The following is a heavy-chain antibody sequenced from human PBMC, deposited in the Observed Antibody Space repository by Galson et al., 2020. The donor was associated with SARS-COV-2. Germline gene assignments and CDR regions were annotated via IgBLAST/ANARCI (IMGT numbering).Heavy chain of an antibody. V-gene: IGHV3-23*01. Sequence: GGSLRLSCAASGFTFSSYAMNWVRQAPGEGLEWVSAISGSGDTTHYAGSVKGRFTISRDNSKNTLYMQMNSVRAEDTAVYYCAKRLYSSSQSETRGMDVWGQGATVTVS. J-gene: IGHJ6*02. CDR2: ISGSGDTT. CDR1: GFTFSSYA. D-gene: IGHD6-13*01. CDR3: AKRLYSSSQSETRGMDV.